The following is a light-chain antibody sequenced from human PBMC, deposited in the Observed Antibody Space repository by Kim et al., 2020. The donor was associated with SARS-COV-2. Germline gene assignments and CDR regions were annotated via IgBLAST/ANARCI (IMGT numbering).Light chain of an antibody. CDR3: QQFKTNYAT. CDR2: DAS. J-gene: IGKJ2*01. CDR1: QSVSRW. Sequence: DIQMTQSPSTLSASVGDRVTITCRASQSVSRWLAWYRQKPGKAPELLIYDASTLTSGVPSRFSGSGSGTEFGLTISSLQPDDFATYYCQQFKTNYATFGQGTKLEI. V-gene: IGKV1-5*01.